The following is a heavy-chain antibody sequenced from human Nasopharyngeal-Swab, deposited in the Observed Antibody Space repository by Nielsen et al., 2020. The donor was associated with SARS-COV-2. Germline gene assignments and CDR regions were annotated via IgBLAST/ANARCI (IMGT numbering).Heavy chain of an antibody. D-gene: IGHD1-26*01. Sequence: SVKVSCKASGGTFSSYAISWVRQAPGQGLEGMGGIITIFGTAKYAQKFQGRDTITADESTSTAYMELSSLRSEDTAVYYCARGEGSYTRSFDYWGQGTLVTVSS. CDR3: ARGEGSYTRSFDY. J-gene: IGHJ4*02. CDR2: IITIFGTA. CDR1: GGTFSSYA. V-gene: IGHV1-69*13.